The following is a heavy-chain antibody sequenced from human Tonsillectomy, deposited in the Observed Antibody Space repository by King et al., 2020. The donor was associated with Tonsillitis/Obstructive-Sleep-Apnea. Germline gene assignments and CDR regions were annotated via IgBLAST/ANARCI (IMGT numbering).Heavy chain of an antibody. J-gene: IGHJ6*03. CDR2: ISWNSGSI. CDR3: AXXXGHXYXYCMXV. CDR1: GXIFXDXA. V-gene: IGHV3-9*01. Sequence: DVQLVESXXGLVXPGXSLRLSXAAXGXIFXDXAMHWVRQAPGXGLEWVSGISWNSGSIAYADSVKGRFTISRDNAKNSLYLQMNSLRTEDTALYFCAXXXGHXYXYCMXVWGXXTTVTV.